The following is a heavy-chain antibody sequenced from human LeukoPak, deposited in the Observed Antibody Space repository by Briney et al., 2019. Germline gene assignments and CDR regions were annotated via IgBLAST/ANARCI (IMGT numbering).Heavy chain of an antibody. V-gene: IGHV3-7*01. D-gene: IGHD6-13*01. CDR3: ARDDLYSSSWTEYFQH. CDR2: IKQEGSEK. CDR1: GFTFSRYW. Sequence: HPGGSLRLSCAASGFTFSRYWMSWVRQAPGKGLEWVANIKQEGSEKYYVDSVKGRFTISRDNAKNSLYLQMNSLRAEDTAVYYCARDDLYSSSWTEYFQHWGQGTLVTVSS. J-gene: IGHJ1*01.